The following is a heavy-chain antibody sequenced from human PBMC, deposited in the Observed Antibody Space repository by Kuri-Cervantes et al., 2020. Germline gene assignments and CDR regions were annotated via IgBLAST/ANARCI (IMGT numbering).Heavy chain of an antibody. CDR1: GYTFTSYD. CDR2: ISAYNGNT. Sequence: ASVKVSCKASGYTFTSYDISWVRQAPGQGPEWMGWISAYNGNTNYAQKLQGRVTMTTDTSTSTAYMELRSLRSDDTAVYYCARSNHLYCGGDCYSDYWGQGTLVTVSS. D-gene: IGHD2-21*01. CDR3: ARSNHLYCGGDCYSDY. V-gene: IGHV1-18*01. J-gene: IGHJ4*02.